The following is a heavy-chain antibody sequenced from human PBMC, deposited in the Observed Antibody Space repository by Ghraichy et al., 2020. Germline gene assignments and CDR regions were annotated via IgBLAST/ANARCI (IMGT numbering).Heavy chain of an antibody. J-gene: IGHJ6*03. Sequence: SETLSLTCAVYGGSFSGYYWRWIRQPPGKGLEWIGEINHSGSTNYNPSLKSRVTISVDTSKNQFSLKLSSVTAADTAVYYCARGGGRTRPFRRYYMDVWGKGTTVTVSS. D-gene: IGHD1-14*01. CDR2: INHSGST. CDR3: ARGGGRTRPFRRYYMDV. CDR1: GGSFSGYY. V-gene: IGHV4-34*01.